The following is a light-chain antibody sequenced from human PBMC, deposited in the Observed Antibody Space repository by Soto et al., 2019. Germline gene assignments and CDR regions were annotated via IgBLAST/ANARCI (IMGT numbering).Light chain of an antibody. V-gene: IGKV1-5*01. J-gene: IGKJ1*01. CDR2: DAF. CDR3: QQYNRYSWT. CDR1: QSISSW. Sequence: DIQMTQSPSTLSASVGDRVTITCRASQSISSWLAWYQQKPGKAPKLLIYDAFSLESGVSSRFSGSGSGTEFTLTISSLQPDDFATYYCQQYNRYSWTFGQGTKVEIK.